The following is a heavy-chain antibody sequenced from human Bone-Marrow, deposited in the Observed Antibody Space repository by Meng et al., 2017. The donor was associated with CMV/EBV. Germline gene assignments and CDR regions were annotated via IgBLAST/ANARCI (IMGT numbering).Heavy chain of an antibody. CDR3: ARDMDVVVPAAIQPFVSIAATGDYYYYGMDV. Sequence: PGQGLEWMGIINTSGGSTSYAQKFQGRVTMTRDTSTSTVYMELSSLRSEDTAVYYCARDMDVVVPAAIQPFVSIAATGDYYYYGMDVWGQGTTVTVSS. D-gene: IGHD2-2*01. CDR2: INTSGGST. V-gene: IGHV1-46*01. J-gene: IGHJ6*02.